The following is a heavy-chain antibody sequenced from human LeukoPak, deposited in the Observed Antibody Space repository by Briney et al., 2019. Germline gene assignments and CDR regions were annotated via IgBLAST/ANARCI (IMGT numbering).Heavy chain of an antibody. D-gene: IGHD6-13*01. Sequence: GGSLRLSCAASGFTFSGYAMYWVRQAPGKGLEWVSSIEASGGATYYADSVKGRFTISRDNSKYTFYLQMNSLRAKDTGLYYCAKGSGSSWYGWFAPWGQGTLVTVSS. CDR1: GFTFSGYA. V-gene: IGHV3-23*01. J-gene: IGHJ5*02. CDR2: IEASGGAT. CDR3: AKGSGSSWYGWFAP.